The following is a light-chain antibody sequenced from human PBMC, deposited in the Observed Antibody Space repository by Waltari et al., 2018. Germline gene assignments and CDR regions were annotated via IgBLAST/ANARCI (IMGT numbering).Light chain of an antibody. J-gene: IGKJ2*01. CDR3: HQRNSWPYT. CDR2: DAS. CDR1: QSLSTF. V-gene: IGKV3-11*01. Sequence: EIVLTQSPATLSLSPGERATLSCRASQSLSTFLAWYQQKLGQAPRLLIYDASNRATGIPARFSGSGSGTDFTLTISSLEPEDFAVYYCHQRNSWPYTFGQGPSWRSN.